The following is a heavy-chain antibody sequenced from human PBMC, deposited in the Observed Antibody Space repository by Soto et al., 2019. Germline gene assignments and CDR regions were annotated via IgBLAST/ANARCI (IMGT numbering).Heavy chain of an antibody. CDR1: GGSISSSNW. CDR3: ARVAVAGTRVDY. D-gene: IGHD6-19*01. V-gene: IGHV4-4*02. Sequence: SETLSLTCAVSGGSISSSNWWSWVRQPPGKGLEWIGEIYHSGSTNYNPSLKSRVTISVEKSKNQFSLKLSSVTAADTAVYYCARVAVAGTRVDYWGQGTLVTVS. CDR2: IYHSGST. J-gene: IGHJ4*02.